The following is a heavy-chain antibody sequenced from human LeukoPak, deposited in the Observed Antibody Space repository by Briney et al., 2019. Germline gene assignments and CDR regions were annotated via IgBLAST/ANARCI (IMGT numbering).Heavy chain of an antibody. CDR1: GYTLTELS. CDR3: VTTGSKNWNRYYYYGMDV. J-gene: IGHJ6*02. V-gene: IGHV1-24*01. CDR2: FDPEDGET. Sequence: GASVKVSCKVSGYTLTELSMHWVRQAPGKGLEWMGGFDPEDGETIYAQKFQGRVTMTEDTSTDTAYMELSSLRSEDTAVYYCVTTGSKNWNRYYYYGMDVWGQGTTVTVSS. D-gene: IGHD1-1*01.